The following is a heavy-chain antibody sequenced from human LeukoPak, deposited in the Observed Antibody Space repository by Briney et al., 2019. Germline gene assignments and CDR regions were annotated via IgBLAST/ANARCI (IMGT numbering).Heavy chain of an antibody. J-gene: IGHJ5*02. CDR2: ISGGGGST. D-gene: IGHD1-14*01. Sequence: GGSLRLSCAASEFTFSNCAMNWVRHAPGKGLEWVSGISGGGGSTYYADSVKGRFTISRDNSKNTLYLQMDSLRAEDTALYYCAKGSGINHYHWIDPWGQGTLVSVSS. CDR3: AKGSGINHYHWIDP. CDR1: EFTFSNCA. V-gene: IGHV3-23*01.